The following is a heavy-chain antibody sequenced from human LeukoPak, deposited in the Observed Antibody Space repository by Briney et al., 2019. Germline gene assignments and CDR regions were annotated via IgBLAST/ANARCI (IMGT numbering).Heavy chain of an antibody. CDR3: ARTTTYYDFWSGYYQSQDSPALFDY. CDR1: GYTFTGYY. CDR2: INPNSGGT. J-gene: IGHJ4*02. Sequence: ASVKVSCKASGYTFTGYYMHWVRQAPGQGLEWMGWINPNSGGTNYAQKFQGRVTMTRDTFISTAYMELSRLRSDDTAVYYCARTTTYYDFWSGYYQSQDSPALFDYWGQGTLVTVSS. V-gene: IGHV1-2*02. D-gene: IGHD3-3*01.